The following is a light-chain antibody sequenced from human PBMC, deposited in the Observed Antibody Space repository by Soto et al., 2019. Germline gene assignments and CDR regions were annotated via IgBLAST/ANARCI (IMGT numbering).Light chain of an antibody. V-gene: IGKV3-15*01. CDR2: GAS. CDR1: QNISSN. Sequence: EIVMTQSPGTLSVSPGERATLSCRARQNISSNLAWYQQKPGQAPRVLIDGASTRATGIPARFSGSGSGTEFTLTISSLQSEDFAVYYCQQYNNWLWTFGQGTKVEIK. J-gene: IGKJ1*01. CDR3: QQYNNWLWT.